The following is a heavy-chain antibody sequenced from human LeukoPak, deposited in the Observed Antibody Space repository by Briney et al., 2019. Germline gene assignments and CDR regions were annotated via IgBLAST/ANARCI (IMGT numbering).Heavy chain of an antibody. CDR1: GCSFGNYA. J-gene: IGHJ4*02. Sequence: GVLRLSCAASGCSFGNYAMSWVRQAPGKGLEWVSGLSGNGGAISYADSVKGLFTISRDNSRNMVYLQMNMMRVEDTAVYYCAKAPTVLLLRYFDNWGQGTLVTVSS. CDR3: AKAPTVLLLRYFDN. V-gene: IGHV3-23*01. CDR2: LSGNGGAI. D-gene: IGHD3-22*01.